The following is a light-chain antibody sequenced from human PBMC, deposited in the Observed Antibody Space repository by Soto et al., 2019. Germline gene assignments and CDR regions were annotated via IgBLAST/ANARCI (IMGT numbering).Light chain of an antibody. V-gene: IGKV3-11*01. J-gene: IGKJ4*01. CDR3: QQRSSWPLSLT. CDR1: QSVSSY. CDR2: DAS. Sequence: EIVLTQSPATLSLSPGERATLSCRASQSVSSYLAWYQQKPGQAPRLLIYDASNRATGIPARFSGSGSGTGFTLTISSLEPEDFAVYYCQQRSSWPLSLTFGGGTKVEIK.